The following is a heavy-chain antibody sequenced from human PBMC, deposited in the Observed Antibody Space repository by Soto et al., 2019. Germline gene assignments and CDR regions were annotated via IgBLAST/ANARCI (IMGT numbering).Heavy chain of an antibody. Sequence: PSETLSLTCTVSGGSISSSGYYWGWIRQPPEKGLEWVGTIYYSGSTYYNPSLKSRVTISVDTSKNEFSLKLSSVTAADTAVYYCARLFSVYGDHGRYIDFWGPGILVTVSS. CDR3: ARLFSVYGDHGRYIDF. D-gene: IGHD4-17*01. V-gene: IGHV4-39*01. CDR2: IYYSGST. CDR1: GGSISSSGYY. J-gene: IGHJ4*02.